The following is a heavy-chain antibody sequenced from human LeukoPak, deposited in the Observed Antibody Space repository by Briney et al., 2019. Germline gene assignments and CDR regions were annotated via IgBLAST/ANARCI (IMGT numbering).Heavy chain of an antibody. V-gene: IGHV4-61*01. CDR1: GGSISSSSYY. Sequence: SSETLSLTCTVSGGSISSSSYYWSWIRQPPGKGLEWIGYIYRSGSTNYNPSLKSRVTISVDTSKNQFSLKLSSVTAADTAVYYCARDGYQLPRGAFDIWGQGTMVTVSS. CDR3: ARDGYQLPRGAFDI. D-gene: IGHD2-2*01. J-gene: IGHJ3*02. CDR2: IYRSGST.